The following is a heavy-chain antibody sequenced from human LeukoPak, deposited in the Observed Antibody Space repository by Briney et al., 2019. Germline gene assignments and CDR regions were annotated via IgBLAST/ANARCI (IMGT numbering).Heavy chain of an antibody. J-gene: IGHJ4*02. D-gene: IGHD3-9*01. CDR3: ARGASTLRYFDWLLYDY. Sequence: SETLSLTCAVYGGSFSGYYWSWIRQPPGRGLEWIGEINHSGSTNYDPSLKSRVTISVDTSKNQFSLKLSSVTAADTAVYYCARGASTLRYFDWLLYDYWGQGTLVTVSS. V-gene: IGHV4-34*01. CDR1: GGSFSGYY. CDR2: INHSGST.